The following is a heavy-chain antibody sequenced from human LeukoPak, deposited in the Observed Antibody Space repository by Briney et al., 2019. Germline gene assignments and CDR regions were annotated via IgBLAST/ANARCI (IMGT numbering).Heavy chain of an antibody. CDR1: GFIFSTSA. Sequence: EGSLRLSCAASGFIFSTSAMHWVRQAPGKGLEWVAVISYDGSNKYYADSVKGRFTISRDNSKNTLYLQMNSLRAEDTAVYYCARGGILTVYYYYGMDVWGQGTTVTVSS. CDR3: ARGGILTVYYYYGMDV. V-gene: IGHV3-30-3*01. CDR2: ISYDGSNK. J-gene: IGHJ6*02. D-gene: IGHD3-9*01.